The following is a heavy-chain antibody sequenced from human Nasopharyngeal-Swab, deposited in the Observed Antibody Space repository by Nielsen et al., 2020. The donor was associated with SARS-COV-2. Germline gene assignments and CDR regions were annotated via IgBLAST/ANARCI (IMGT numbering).Heavy chain of an antibody. CDR3: ARDQIGDSSGYDFDY. J-gene: IGHJ4*02. CDR2: INPSGGST. CDR1: GYTFTSYY. V-gene: IGHV1-46*01. D-gene: IGHD3-22*01. Sequence: ASVKVSCKASGYTFTSYYMHWVRQAPAQGLEWMGIINPSGGSTSYAQKFQGRVTMTRDTSTSTVYMELSSLRSEDTAVYYCARDQIGDSSGYDFDYWGQGTLVTVSS.